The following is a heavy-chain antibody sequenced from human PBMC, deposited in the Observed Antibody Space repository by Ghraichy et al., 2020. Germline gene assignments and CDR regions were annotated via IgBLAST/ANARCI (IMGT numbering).Heavy chain of an antibody. Sequence: SETLSLTCTVSGGSISSYYWSWIRQPPGKGLEWIGYIYYSGSTNYNPSLKSRVTISLDTSKNQVSLKLSSVTATDTAVYYCAHSIAVAGDTAGYFQQWGQGTLVTVSS. J-gene: IGHJ1*01. D-gene: IGHD6-19*01. CDR1: GGSISSYY. CDR3: AHSIAVAGDTAGYFQQ. V-gene: IGHV4-59*01. CDR2: IYYSGST.